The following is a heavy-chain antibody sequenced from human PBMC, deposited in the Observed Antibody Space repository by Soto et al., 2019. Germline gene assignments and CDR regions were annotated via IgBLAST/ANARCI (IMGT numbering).Heavy chain of an antibody. J-gene: IGHJ4*02. D-gene: IGHD6-6*01. Sequence: GGSLRLSCAASGFTFSSYAMHWVRQAPGKGLEWVAVISYDGSNKYYADSVKGRFTISRDNSKNTLYLQMNSLRAEDTAVYYCARNRIAARPVGDYWGQGTLVTVSS. CDR2: ISYDGSNK. CDR3: ARNRIAARPVGDY. CDR1: GFTFSSYA. V-gene: IGHV3-30-3*01.